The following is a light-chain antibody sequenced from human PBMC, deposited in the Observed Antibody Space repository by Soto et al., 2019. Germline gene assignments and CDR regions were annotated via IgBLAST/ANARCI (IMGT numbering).Light chain of an antibody. Sequence: EIVLTKSPGTLSLSPGESATLSCRASQSVRNDHVAWYQQKTGQAPRLLISRAVTRAIGIPDSFSGSGSGTGFTLTISSLEPEDFALYYCQQYGTTPWTCGQGTKVDIK. CDR3: QQYGTTPWT. CDR2: RAV. CDR1: QSVRNDH. V-gene: IGKV3-20*01. J-gene: IGKJ1*01.